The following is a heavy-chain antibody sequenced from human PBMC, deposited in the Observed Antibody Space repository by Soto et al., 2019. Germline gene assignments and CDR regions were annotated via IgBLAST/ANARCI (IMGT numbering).Heavy chain of an antibody. CDR2: INIDGSST. CDR1: GFTFSSFW. Sequence: GGSLRLSCAASGFTFSSFWMHWVRQAPGKGLVWVSRINIDGSSTDYADSVKGRFTISRDNAKNTVYLQMNSLRAEDTAVYYCAKTLYYYDSSGYQWGQGT. CDR3: AKTLYYYDSSGYQ. J-gene: IGHJ4*02. D-gene: IGHD3-22*01. V-gene: IGHV3-74*01.